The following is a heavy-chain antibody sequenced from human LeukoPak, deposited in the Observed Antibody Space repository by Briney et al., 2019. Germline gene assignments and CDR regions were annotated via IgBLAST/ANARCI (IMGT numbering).Heavy chain of an antibody. D-gene: IGHD3-9*01. J-gene: IGHJ3*02. V-gene: IGHV1-18*01. Sequence: ASVKVSCKASGYTFTSYGISWVRQAPGQGLEWMGWISAYNGNANYAQKLQGRVTMTTDTSTSTAYMELRSLRSDDTAVYYCARDGRLRYFDWSLDAFDIWGQGTMVTVSS. CDR3: ARDGRLRYFDWSLDAFDI. CDR1: GYTFTSYG. CDR2: ISAYNGNA.